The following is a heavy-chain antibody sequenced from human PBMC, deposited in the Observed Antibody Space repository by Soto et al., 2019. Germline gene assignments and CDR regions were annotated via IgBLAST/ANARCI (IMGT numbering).Heavy chain of an antibody. CDR2: ISADNGNT. Sequence: QVQLVQYGAEVKKPRASVKVSCKASGYTFTSYGISWVRQAPGPGLEGMGWISADNGNTIYAQQLPGRGTMTRDTTTSTFYRELRSLRADNTGVYYCAKDRVVVTADPYSMAVLDHGNTVTVSS. V-gene: IGHV1-18*04. CDR3: AKDRVVVTADPYSMAV. CDR1: GYTFTSYG. J-gene: IGHJ6*02. D-gene: IGHD2-2*01.